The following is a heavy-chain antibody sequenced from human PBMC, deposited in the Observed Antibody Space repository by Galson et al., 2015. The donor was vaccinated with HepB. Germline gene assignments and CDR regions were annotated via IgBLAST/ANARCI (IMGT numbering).Heavy chain of an antibody. CDR3: TRGFCSGGACYTGDY. CDR2: SRNKAKSYTT. J-gene: IGHJ4*02. CDR1: GFTFSDHH. D-gene: IGHD2-15*01. V-gene: IGHV3-72*01. Sequence: SLRLSCASSGFTFSDHHVDWVRQAPGKGLEWVGRSRNKAKSYTTEYAASVKGRFTISRDDSKHSLYLQMNSLTTEDTAVYYCTRGFCSGGACYTGDYWGQGALVTVSS.